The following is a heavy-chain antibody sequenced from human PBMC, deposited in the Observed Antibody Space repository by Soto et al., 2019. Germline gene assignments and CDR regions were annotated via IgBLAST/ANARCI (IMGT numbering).Heavy chain of an antibody. J-gene: IGHJ3*02. D-gene: IGHD5-12*01. CDR3: ASQRGMATMGNDAFDI. CDR1: GCSISSYY. V-gene: IGHV4-59*01. CDR2: IYYSGST. Sequence: SETLSLTCTVSGCSISSYYWSWIRQPPGKGLEWIGYIYYSGSTNYNPSLKSRVTISVDTSKNQFSLKLSSVTAADTAVYYCASQRGMATMGNDAFDIWGQGTMVTVSS.